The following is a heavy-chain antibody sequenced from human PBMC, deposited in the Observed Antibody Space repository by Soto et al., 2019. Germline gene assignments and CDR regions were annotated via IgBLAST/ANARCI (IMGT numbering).Heavy chain of an antibody. CDR1: GYTFTNYG. D-gene: IGHD3-22*01. CDR3: ASDTLSYYYDSSGSPGY. V-gene: IGHV1-18*01. CDR2: ISAYNGDT. J-gene: IGHJ4*02. Sequence: ASVKVSCKASGYTFTNYGISWVRHAPGQGLEWMGWISAYNGDTNFAQRFQDRVTMTTDTSTSTACMELRSLTSDDTAVYYCASDTLSYYYDSSGSPGYWGQGTLVTVSS.